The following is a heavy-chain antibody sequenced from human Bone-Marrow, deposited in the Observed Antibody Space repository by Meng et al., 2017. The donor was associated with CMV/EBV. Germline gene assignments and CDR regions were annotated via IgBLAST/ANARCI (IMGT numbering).Heavy chain of an antibody. CDR1: GFTFSGYG. CDR3: ARVANRARQLHSAEIDH. D-gene: IGHD1-1*01. J-gene: IGHJ4*02. Sequence: GGSLRLSCAASGFTFSGYGMNWVRQAPGKGLEWVSFISTSSSYIYYADSLEGRFTISRDNARKSLYLQMNSLRVGDTAVYYCARVANRARQLHSAEIDHWGQGTLVTVSS. CDR2: ISTSSSYI. V-gene: IGHV3-21*01.